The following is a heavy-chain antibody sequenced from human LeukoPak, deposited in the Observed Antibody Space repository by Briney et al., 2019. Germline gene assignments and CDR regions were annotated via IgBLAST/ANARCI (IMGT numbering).Heavy chain of an antibody. J-gene: IGHJ5*02. CDR2: IDLSGSTL. CDR3: ARGPPLFDP. CDR1: GFTFDDYA. Sequence: GGSLRLSCTVSGFTFDDYAMHWVRHTPGKGPEWVSYIDLSGSTLYYVDSVKGRFTISRDNAKNSLYLQMNNLRAEDTGVYYCARGPPLFDPWGQGTLVAVSS. V-gene: IGHV3-48*03.